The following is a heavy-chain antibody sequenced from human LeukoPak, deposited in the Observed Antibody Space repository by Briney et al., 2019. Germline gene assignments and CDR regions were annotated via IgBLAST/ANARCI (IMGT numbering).Heavy chain of an antibody. V-gene: IGHV1-18*01. CDR3: ARDYYDSSGYYMKPYYYMDV. D-gene: IGHD3-22*01. J-gene: IGHJ6*03. CDR1: GYTFTSYG. CDR2: ISAYNGNT. Sequence: ASVKVSCKASGYTFTSYGISWVRQAPGQGLEWMGWISAYNGNTNYAQKLQGRVTMTTDTSTSTAYMELRSLRSDDTAVYHCARDYYDSSGYYMKPYYYMDVWGKGTTVTVSS.